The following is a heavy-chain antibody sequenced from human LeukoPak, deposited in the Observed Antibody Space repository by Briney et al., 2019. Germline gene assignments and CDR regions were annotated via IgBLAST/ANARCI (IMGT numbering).Heavy chain of an antibody. Sequence: SETLSLTCTVSGGSISSYFWSWIRQPPGKGLEWIGYIYSTGSTNYSPSLRGRVTISVDTSKNQFSLKLRSVTAADTAVYYCARREAQPMWGQGTMVTVSS. CDR2: IYSTGST. CDR3: ARREAQPM. V-gene: IGHV4-59*08. D-gene: IGHD2-2*01. CDR1: GGSISSYF. J-gene: IGHJ3*02.